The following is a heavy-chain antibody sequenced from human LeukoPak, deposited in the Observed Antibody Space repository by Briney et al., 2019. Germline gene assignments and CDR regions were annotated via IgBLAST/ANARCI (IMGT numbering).Heavy chain of an antibody. D-gene: IGHD3-16*01. J-gene: IGHJ5*02. V-gene: IGHV6-1*01. Sequence: SQTLSLTCALSGDTASSKNVASESISHYPSNCIEWLRRTSYRSKWYGDYAVSVRGRISINPDKSKNQSSLQLNSVTPEDTVVYCGAREPETHFFGTWRRGSLATVPS. CDR3: AREPETHFFGT. CDR1: GDTASSKNVA. CDR2: TSYRSKWYG.